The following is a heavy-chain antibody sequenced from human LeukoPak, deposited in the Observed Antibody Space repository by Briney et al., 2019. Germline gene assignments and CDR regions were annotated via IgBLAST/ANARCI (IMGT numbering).Heavy chain of an antibody. CDR2: ISDIGSI. Sequence: PSETVSLTCTVSGGTISRYYWSWIRQPPGKGLEWIAYISDIGSINYNPSLKSRVTISLDTSKNQFSLKLSSVTAADTAVYYCAGHHPRNTVDFWGQGTLVTVSS. D-gene: IGHD2/OR15-2a*01. CDR3: AGHHPRNTVDF. J-gene: IGHJ4*02. V-gene: IGHV4-59*08. CDR1: GGTISRYY.